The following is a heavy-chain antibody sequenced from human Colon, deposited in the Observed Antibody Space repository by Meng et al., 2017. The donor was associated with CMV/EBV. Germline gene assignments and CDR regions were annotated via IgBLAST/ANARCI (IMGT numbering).Heavy chain of an antibody. CDR1: GGSISGYY. CDR3: ARDPEDGWAYFDY. D-gene: IGHD5-24*01. V-gene: IGHV4-4*07. CDR2: MHTSGTT. Sequence: QVQLQQSGPGLVKSSETLSLTCSVSGGSISGYYWNWIRQPAGKGLEWIGRMHTSGTTNYNPSLKSRVTVSLDTSKNQVSLKLTSVTAADTAVYYCARDPEDGWAYFDYWGQGALVTVYS. J-gene: IGHJ4*02.